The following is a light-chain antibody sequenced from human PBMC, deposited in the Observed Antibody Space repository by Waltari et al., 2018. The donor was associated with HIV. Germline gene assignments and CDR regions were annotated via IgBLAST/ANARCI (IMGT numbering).Light chain of an antibody. CDR1: SRAVGRYNY. CDR3: SSYTSSRTVV. V-gene: IGLV2-14*03. CDR2: DVS. J-gene: IGLJ2*01. Sequence: QSALTQPSSVSGSPGQSNTLPRPGASRAVGRYNYVFWYQHHPGKAPKLIIYDVSNRPSGVSNRFSGSKSGTTASLTISGLQAEDEADYYCSSYTSSRTVVFGGGTKLTVL.